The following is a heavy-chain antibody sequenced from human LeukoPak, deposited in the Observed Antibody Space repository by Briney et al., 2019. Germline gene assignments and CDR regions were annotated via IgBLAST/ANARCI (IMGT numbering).Heavy chain of an antibody. J-gene: IGHJ4*02. V-gene: IGHV4-34*01. Sequence: PSETLSLTCAVYGGSFSGYYWSWIRQPPGKGLEWIGEINHSGSTNYNPSLKSRVTISVDTSKNQFSLKLSSVTAADTAVYYCACGSEVSDFDYWGQGTLVTVSS. CDR3: ACGSEVSDFDY. CDR1: GGSFSGYY. D-gene: IGHD2-21*01. CDR2: INHSGST.